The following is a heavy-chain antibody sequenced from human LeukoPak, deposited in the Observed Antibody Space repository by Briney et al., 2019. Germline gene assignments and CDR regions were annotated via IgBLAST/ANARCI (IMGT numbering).Heavy chain of an antibody. CDR3: AKDWELGS. CDR1: GASISSYY. V-gene: IGHV4-59*01. J-gene: IGHJ5*02. Sequence: AETLTLTCSVSGASISSYYWNWIRQPPGKGLEWVGNIYIRGSTNYNPSLKSRVTISLDTSKDQFSLKLTSVTAADTAVYYCAKDWELGSWGQGTLVTVSS. D-gene: IGHD1-26*01. CDR2: IYIRGST.